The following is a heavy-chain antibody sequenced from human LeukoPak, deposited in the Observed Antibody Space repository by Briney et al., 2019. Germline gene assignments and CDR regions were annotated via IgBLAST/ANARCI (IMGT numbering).Heavy chain of an antibody. CDR1: GFTFVSNA. CDR2: ISGSGDRT. CDR3: ARDERFDT. V-gene: IGHV3-23*01. Sequence: PGGSLRLSCAASGFTFVSNAMSWVRQAPGKGLEWASAISGSGDRTHYADSVKGRFTVSRDNAKNSLYLQMNSLRAEDTAVYYCARDERFDTWGQGTLVTVSS. J-gene: IGHJ5*02.